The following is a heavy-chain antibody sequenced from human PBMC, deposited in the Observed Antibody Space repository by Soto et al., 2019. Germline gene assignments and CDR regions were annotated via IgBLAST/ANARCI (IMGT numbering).Heavy chain of an antibody. CDR3: TVRGVITPYYFDY. J-gene: IGHJ4*02. CDR1: GFTFSSYA. Sequence: GGSLRLSCAASGFTFSSYAMTWVRQAPGKGLEWVSTIGTGGGSTYYADSVKGRFTISRDNSKNALFLQMNILRAEDTAVYYCTVRGVITPYYFDYWGQGTLVTVSS. CDR2: IGTGGGST. D-gene: IGHD3-10*01. V-gene: IGHV3-23*01.